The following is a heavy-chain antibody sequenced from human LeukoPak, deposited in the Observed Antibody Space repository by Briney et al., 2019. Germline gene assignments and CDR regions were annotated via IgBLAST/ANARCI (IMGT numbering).Heavy chain of an antibody. V-gene: IGHV1-2*02. CDR2: INPNSGGT. CDR1: GYTFTGYY. Sequence: ASVKLSCKASGYTFTGYYMHWVRQAPGQGLEWMGWINPNSGGTNYAQKFQGRVTMTRDTSISTAYMELSRLRSDDTAVYYCASAREGRDGYNFNYWGQGTLVTVSS. J-gene: IGHJ4*02. D-gene: IGHD5-24*01. CDR3: ASAREGRDGYNFNY.